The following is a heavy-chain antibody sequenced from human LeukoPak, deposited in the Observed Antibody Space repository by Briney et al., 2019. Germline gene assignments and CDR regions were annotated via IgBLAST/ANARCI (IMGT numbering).Heavy chain of an antibody. J-gene: IGHJ4*02. CDR3: ARESVRSGYDLFDY. D-gene: IGHD5-12*01. CDR2: INSDGSST. Sequence: GGSLRLSCAASGFTFSNYWMHWVRQAPGKGLVWVSRINSDGSSTSYADSVKGRFTISRDNAKNTLYLQMNSLRAEDTAVYYCARESVRSGYDLFDYWGQGTLVTVSS. CDR1: GFTFSNYW. V-gene: IGHV3-74*01.